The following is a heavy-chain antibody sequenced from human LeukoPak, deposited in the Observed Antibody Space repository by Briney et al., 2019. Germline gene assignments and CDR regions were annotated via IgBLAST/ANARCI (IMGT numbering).Heavy chain of an antibody. Sequence: PSQTLSLTCTVSGGSISSGDYYWSWIRQPSGKGLEWIGYIYYSGSTNYNPSLKSRVTISVDTSKNQFSLKLSSVTAADTAVYYCARDQKSLEDYYDSSGLVNWGQGTLVTVSS. J-gene: IGHJ4*02. CDR3: ARDQKSLEDYYDSSGLVN. V-gene: IGHV4-61*08. CDR2: IYYSGST. CDR1: GGSISSGDYY. D-gene: IGHD3-22*01.